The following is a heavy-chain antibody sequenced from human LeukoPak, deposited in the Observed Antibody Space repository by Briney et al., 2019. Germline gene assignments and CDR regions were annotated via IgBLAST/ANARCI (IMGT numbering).Heavy chain of an antibody. D-gene: IGHD3-9*01. Sequence: GGSLRLSCAASGFTFSSYGMHWVRQAPGKGLEWVAFIRYDGSNKYYADSVKGRFTISRDNSKNTLYLHVNSLRPEDTAVYYCAREDILTGYYNVGWFDPWGQGTLVTVSS. V-gene: IGHV3-30*02. CDR2: IRYDGSNK. CDR3: AREDILTGYYNVGWFDP. CDR1: GFTFSSYG. J-gene: IGHJ5*02.